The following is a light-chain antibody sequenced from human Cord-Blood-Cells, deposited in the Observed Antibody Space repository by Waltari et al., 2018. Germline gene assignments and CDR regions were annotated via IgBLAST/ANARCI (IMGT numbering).Light chain of an antibody. Sequence: DIQMTQSPSYLSASVGDRVTITCRASQSISSYLNWYQQKPGKAPKLLIYAASSLQSGVPSRFSGSGSGTDFTLTISSLQPEDSTTYDCQQSYSTPLTIGGGTKVEIK. CDR1: QSISSY. J-gene: IGKJ4*01. V-gene: IGKV1-39*01. CDR3: QQSYSTPLT. CDR2: AAS.